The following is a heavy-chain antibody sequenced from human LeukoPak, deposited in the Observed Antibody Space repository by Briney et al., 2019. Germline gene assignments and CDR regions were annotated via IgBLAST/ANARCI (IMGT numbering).Heavy chain of an antibody. J-gene: IGHJ4*02. CDR2: ISGSGGST. CDR3: AKARGYSYGYYFDY. D-gene: IGHD5-18*01. CDR1: GFTFSSYA. V-gene: IGHV3-23*01. Sequence: PGGSLRLSCAASGFTFSSYAMSWVRQAPGKGLEWVSAISGSGGSTYYADSVKGRFTISRDNSKNALYLQMNSLRAEDTAVYYCAKARGYSYGYYFDYWGQGTLVTVSS.